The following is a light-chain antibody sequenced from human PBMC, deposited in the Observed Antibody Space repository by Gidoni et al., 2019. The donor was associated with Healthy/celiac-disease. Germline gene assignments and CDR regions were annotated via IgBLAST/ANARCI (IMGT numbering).Light chain of an antibody. CDR3: QQSYSTPT. J-gene: IGKJ1*01. Sequence: DIQMTQSPSSLSASVGDRATITCRASQSISSYLNWYQQKPGKAPKLLIYAASSLQSGVPSRFSGSGSGTDFTLTISSLQPEDFATYYCQQSYSTPTFGQXTKVEIK. V-gene: IGKV1-39*01. CDR2: AAS. CDR1: QSISSY.